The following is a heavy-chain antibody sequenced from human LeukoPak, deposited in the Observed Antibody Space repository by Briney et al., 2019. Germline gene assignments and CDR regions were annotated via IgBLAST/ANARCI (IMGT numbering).Heavy chain of an antibody. CDR3: ARDREGSYSDY. D-gene: IGHD3-10*01. CDR2: IIPIFGTA. Sequence: SVKVSCKASGGTFVSYAISWVRQAPGQGLEWMGRIIPIFGTANYAQKFQGRVTITTDESTSTAYMELRSLRSEDRAMVHCARDREGSYSDYSGDGTLVTASS. V-gene: IGHV1-69*05. J-gene: IGHJ4*01. CDR1: GGTFVSYA.